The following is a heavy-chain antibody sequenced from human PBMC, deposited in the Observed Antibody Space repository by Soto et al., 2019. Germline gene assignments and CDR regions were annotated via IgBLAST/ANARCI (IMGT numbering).Heavy chain of an antibody. CDR2: IIPIVGTA. D-gene: IGHD5-18*01. CDR3: ARGWDTAVDYYYGMDV. J-gene: IGHJ6*02. CDR1: GGTFSSYA. V-gene: IGHV1-69*13. Sequence: SVKVSCKASGGTFSSYAISWVRQAPGQGLEWMGGIIPIVGTANYAQKFQGRVTITADESTSTAYMELSSLRSEDTAVYYCARGWDTAVDYYYGMDVWGQGTTVTVSS.